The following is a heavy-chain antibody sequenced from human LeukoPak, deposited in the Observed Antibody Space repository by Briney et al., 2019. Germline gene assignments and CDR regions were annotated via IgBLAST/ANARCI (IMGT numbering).Heavy chain of an antibody. J-gene: IGHJ5*02. V-gene: IGHV3-23*01. D-gene: IGHD2-2*01. Sequence: GGSLRLSCAASGFTFSSYAMSWVRQAPGKGLEWVSAISGSGGSTYYADSVKGRFTISRDNSKNTLYLQMNSLRAEDTAVYYCAKDEGWCSSTSCFNWFDPWGQGTLVTVSS. CDR1: GFTFSSYA. CDR2: ISGSGGST. CDR3: AKDEGWCSSTSCFNWFDP.